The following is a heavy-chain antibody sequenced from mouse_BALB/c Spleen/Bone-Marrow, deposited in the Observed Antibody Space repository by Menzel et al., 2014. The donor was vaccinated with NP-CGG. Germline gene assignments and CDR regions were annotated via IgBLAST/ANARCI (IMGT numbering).Heavy chain of an antibody. V-gene: IGHV4-1*02. CDR3: ARLSYYGRFAY. CDR1: GFDFXRYW. D-gene: IGHD1-1*01. Sequence: EVQLQQSGGGLVQPGGSLKLSCAASGFDFXRYWMSWVRQAPGKGLEWIGEINPDSSTINYTPSLKDKFIISRDNAKNTLYLQMSKVRSEDTALYYCARLSYYGRFAYWGQGTLVTVSA. J-gene: IGHJ3*01. CDR2: INPDSSTI.